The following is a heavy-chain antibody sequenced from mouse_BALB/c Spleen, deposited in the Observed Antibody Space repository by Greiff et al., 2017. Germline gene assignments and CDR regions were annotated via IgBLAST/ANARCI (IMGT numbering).Heavy chain of an antibody. Sequence: QVQLQQSGAELARPGASVKLSCKASGYTFTSYWMQWVKQRPGQGLEWIGAIYPGDGDTRYTQKFKGKATLTADKSSSTAYMQLSSLASEDSAVYYCARGDGNSFYAMDYWGQGTTLTVSS. CDR1: GYTFTSYW. D-gene: IGHD2-1*01. CDR2: IYPGDGDT. J-gene: IGHJ2*01. CDR3: ARGDGNSFYAMDY. V-gene: IGHV1-87*01.